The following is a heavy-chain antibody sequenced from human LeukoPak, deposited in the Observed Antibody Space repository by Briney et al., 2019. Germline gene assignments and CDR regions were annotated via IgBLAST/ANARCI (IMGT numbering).Heavy chain of an antibody. J-gene: IGHJ6*03. V-gene: IGHV4-59*01. CDR1: GGSISSYY. CDR3: ARDVRDIVVVPAAKEAYYYYYMDV. D-gene: IGHD2-2*01. CDR2: FYYSGST. Sequence: SDTLSLTCSVSGGSISSYYWSWIRQPPGKGLEWIGYFYYSGSTNYNPSLKSRVTISVDTSKNQFSLKLSSVTAADTAVYYCARDVRDIVVVPAAKEAYYYYYMDVWGKGTTVTISS.